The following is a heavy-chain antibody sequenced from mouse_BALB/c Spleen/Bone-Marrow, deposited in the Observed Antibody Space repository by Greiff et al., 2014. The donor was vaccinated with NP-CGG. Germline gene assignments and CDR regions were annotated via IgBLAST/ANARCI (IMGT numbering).Heavy chain of an antibody. J-gene: IGHJ4*01. CDR1: GFSLTSYG. Sequence: VQRVESGPGLVAPSQSLSITCTFSGFSLTSYGVHWVRQPPGKGLEWLGVIWAGGSTNYNSALMSRLSISKDNSKSQVFLKMNSLQTDDTSMYYCARDYYGSLYAMDYWGQGTSVTVSS. V-gene: IGHV2-9*02. D-gene: IGHD1-1*01. CDR2: IWAGGST. CDR3: ARDYYGSLYAMDY.